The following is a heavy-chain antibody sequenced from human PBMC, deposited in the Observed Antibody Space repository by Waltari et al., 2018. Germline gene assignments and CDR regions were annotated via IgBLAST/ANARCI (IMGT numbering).Heavy chain of an antibody. D-gene: IGHD6-19*01. V-gene: IGHV4-39*07. CDR3: ATQWQMYYFDY. CDR2: IYYSGST. J-gene: IGHJ4*02. CDR1: GGSISSSSYY. Sequence: QLQLQESGPGLVKPSETLSLTCTVSGGSISSSSYYWGWIRQPPGKGLEWIGSIYYSGSTYYNPSLKSRVTISVDTSKNQFSLKLSFVTAADTAVYYCATQWQMYYFDYWGQGTLVTVSS.